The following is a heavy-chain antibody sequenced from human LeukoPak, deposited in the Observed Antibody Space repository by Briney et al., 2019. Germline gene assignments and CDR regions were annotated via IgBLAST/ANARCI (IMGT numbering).Heavy chain of an antibody. V-gene: IGHV1-18*01. CDR1: GYTFTSYG. CDR2: ISAYNGNT. Sequence: GASVKVSCKASGYTFTSYGISWVRQAPGQGLEWMGWISAYNGNTNYAQKLQGRVTMTTDTSTSTAYMELRSLRSDDTAVYYCARECYDFWSGLPGKGYYYYMDVWGKGTTVTVSS. J-gene: IGHJ6*03. D-gene: IGHD3-3*01. CDR3: ARECYDFWSGLPGKGYYYYMDV.